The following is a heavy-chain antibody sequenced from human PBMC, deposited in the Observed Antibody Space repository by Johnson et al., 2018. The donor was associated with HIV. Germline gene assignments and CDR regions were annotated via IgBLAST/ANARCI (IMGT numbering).Heavy chain of an antibody. CDR1: GFSFNNYA. CDR3: ARERVGDAFDI. V-gene: IGHV3-30*04. J-gene: IGHJ3*02. D-gene: IGHD1-26*01. Sequence: VQLVESGGGLVQPGRSLRLSCGASGFSFNNYAMHWVRQAPGKGLEWVAVIGYDGSNKYYADSVKGRLTVSRDNSKNTLYLQMNSLRAEDTALYYCARERVGDAFDIWGQGKMVTVSS. CDR2: IGYDGSNK.